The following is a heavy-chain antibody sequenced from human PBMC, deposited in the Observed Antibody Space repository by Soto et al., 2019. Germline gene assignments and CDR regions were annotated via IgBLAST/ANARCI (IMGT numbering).Heavy chain of an antibody. J-gene: IGHJ6*02. CDR3: TKYTYTSRYSYFCMDV. Sequence: PGGPRRPSCRCLGSTFRDTAMSGSGQSPGKGREWVGVIRSKAYGETADYAASVKGRFTIYRDDSKSTANLQMSSLQTEDTAVYYCTKYTYTSRYSYFCMDVWGHGTTVTVSS. D-gene: IGHD2-15*01. V-gene: IGHV3-49*03. CDR2: IRSKAYGETA. CDR1: GSTFRDTA.